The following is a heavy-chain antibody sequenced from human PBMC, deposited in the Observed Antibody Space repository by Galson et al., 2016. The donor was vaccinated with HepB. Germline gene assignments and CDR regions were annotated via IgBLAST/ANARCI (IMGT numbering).Heavy chain of an antibody. CDR3: ARDRYCVYVIIHNFYYYGMDV. CDR1: GYTFIDYG. D-gene: IGHD2-15*01. CDR2: ISPYNANT. J-gene: IGHJ6*02. Sequence: SVKVSCKASGYTFIDYGISWMREAPGQGLEWIGWISPYNANTNYAQKFQGRVTMTTDTSTSTVYLELRSLISDDTAVYFCARDRYCVYVIIHNFYYYGMDVGGQGTTVTVSS. V-gene: IGHV1-18*01.